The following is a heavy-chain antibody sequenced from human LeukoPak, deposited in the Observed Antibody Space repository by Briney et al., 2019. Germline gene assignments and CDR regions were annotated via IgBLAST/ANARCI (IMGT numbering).Heavy chain of an antibody. Sequence: GGSLRLSCAASGFTFDDYAMHWVRQAPGKGLEWVSGISWNSGSIGYADSVKGRFTISRDNAKNSLYLQMNSLRAEDTALYYCAKDVSPLGRGDDCYNDYWGQGTLVTVSS. CDR3: AKDVSPLGRGDDCYNDY. J-gene: IGHJ4*02. CDR2: ISWNSGSI. V-gene: IGHV3-9*01. D-gene: IGHD2-21*02. CDR1: GFTFDDYA.